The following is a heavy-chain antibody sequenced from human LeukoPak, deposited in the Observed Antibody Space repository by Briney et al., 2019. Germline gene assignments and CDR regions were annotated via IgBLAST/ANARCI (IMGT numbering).Heavy chain of an antibody. V-gene: IGHV3-30*02. CDR2: IRYDGSNK. Sequence: GGSLRLSCAASGFTFSSYGMHWVRQAPGKGLEWVAFIRYDGSNKYYADSVKGRFTISRDNSKNTLYLQMNSLRAEDTAVYYCAKDPSRLELYFDYWGQGTLVTVSS. J-gene: IGHJ4*02. CDR3: AKDPSRLELYFDY. CDR1: GFTFSSYG. D-gene: IGHD1-7*01.